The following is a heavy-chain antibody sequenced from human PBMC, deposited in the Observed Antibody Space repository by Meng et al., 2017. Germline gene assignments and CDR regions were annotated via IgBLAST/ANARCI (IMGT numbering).Heavy chain of an antibody. D-gene: IGHD6-19*01. CDR3: AREWGSGWYVMDY. CDR2: INPNSGGT. J-gene: IGHJ4*02. CDR1: GYTFTGYY. V-gene: IGHV1-2*06. Sequence: QVQLVKSGAEVKKPGASVKVSCKASGYTFTGYYMHWVRQAPGQGLEWMGRINPNSGGTNYAQKFQGRVTMTRDTSISTAYMELSRLRSDDTAVYYCAREWGSGWYVMDYWGQGTLVTVSS.